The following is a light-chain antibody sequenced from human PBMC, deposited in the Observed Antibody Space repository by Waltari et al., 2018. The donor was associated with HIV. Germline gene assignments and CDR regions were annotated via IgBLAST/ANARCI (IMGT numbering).Light chain of an antibody. V-gene: IGLV1-40*01. Sequence: QSVLTQPPSVSGAPGQRVTIYCTGSSSHIGAGYDIHWYQQLTGTAPRLLIYARTDRPSGGPDRVSGSKSGASASRAITGLQSEDEADYYCQTYDSSLSGPVFGGGTKLTVL. CDR2: ART. CDR3: QTYDSSLSGPV. J-gene: IGLJ2*01. CDR1: SSHIGAGYD.